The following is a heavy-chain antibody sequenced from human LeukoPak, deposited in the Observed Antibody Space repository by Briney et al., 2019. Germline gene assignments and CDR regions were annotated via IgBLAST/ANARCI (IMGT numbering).Heavy chain of an antibody. CDR3: AKERTSEGYFDY. Sequence: GRSLRLSCAASGFTFSTYAMSWVRQAPGKGLEWVSALSGSGGSTYYAESVKGRFTISRDNSKNTLYLQMNSLRAEDTAVYYCAKERTSEGYFDYWGQGTLVTVSS. CDR1: GFTFSTYA. V-gene: IGHV3-23*01. J-gene: IGHJ4*02. D-gene: IGHD1-1*01. CDR2: LSGSGGST.